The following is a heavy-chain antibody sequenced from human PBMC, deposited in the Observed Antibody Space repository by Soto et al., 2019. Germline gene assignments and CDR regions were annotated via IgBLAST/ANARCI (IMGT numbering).Heavy chain of an antibody. D-gene: IGHD1-26*01. V-gene: IGHV3-7*03. CDR1: GFIFTNYW. Sequence: EVQLVESGGCLVQPGGSLRLSCAASGFIFTNYWINWVRQAPGKWLEWVANINPAGSDRRYVDSVKGRFTISRDNAKNSVYLQMNSLRDDDTAVYYCASARSSVGAPGGFIEFWGQGSLVTVSS. J-gene: IGHJ4*02. CDR3: ASARSSVGAPGGFIEF. CDR2: INPAGSDR.